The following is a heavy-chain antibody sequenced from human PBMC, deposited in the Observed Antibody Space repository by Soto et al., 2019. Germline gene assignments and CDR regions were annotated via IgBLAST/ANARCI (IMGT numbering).Heavy chain of an antibody. CDR3: AKDVGYCSGGSCRQDAFGI. Sequence: GGSLRLSCAASGFTFSSYAMSWVRQAPGKGLEWVSAISGSGGSTYYADSVKGRFTISRDNSKNTLYLQMNSLRAEDTAVYYCAKDVGYCSGGSCRQDAFGIWGQGTMVTVSS. CDR2: ISGSGGST. J-gene: IGHJ3*02. V-gene: IGHV3-23*01. CDR1: GFTFSSYA. D-gene: IGHD2-15*01.